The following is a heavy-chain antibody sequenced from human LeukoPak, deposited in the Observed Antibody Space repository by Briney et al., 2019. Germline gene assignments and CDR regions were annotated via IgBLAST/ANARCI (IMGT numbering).Heavy chain of an antibody. V-gene: IGHV3-23*01. CDR2: ISGSGGST. CDR1: GFTFSSYA. Sequence: GGSLRLSCAASGFTFSSYAMSWVRQAPGKGLEWASAISGSGGSTYYADSVKGRFTISRDNSKNTLYLQMNSLRAEDTAVYYCAKNSGRRDGYTALFDYWGQGTLVTVSS. CDR3: AKNSGRRDGYTALFDY. J-gene: IGHJ4*02. D-gene: IGHD5-24*01.